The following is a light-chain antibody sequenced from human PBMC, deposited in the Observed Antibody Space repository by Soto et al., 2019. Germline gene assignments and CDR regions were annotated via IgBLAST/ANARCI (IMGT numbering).Light chain of an antibody. CDR1: QRVSNN. V-gene: IGKV3-15*01. Sequence: EIVMTQSPATLSVSPGERATLSCRASQRVSNNLACYQQKPCQAPRLLIYGASTMATGIPARFSGSGSGTEFTHTISSLQSEDFAVYYCQQYNNWPPWTFGQGTKVEIK. CDR2: GAS. CDR3: QQYNNWPPWT. J-gene: IGKJ1*01.